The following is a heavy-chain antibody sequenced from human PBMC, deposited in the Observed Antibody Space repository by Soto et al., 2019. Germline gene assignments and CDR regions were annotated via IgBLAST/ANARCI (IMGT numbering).Heavy chain of an antibody. CDR3: ARDALSRDSI. V-gene: IGHV4-30-4*01. D-gene: IGHD3-22*01. CDR1: GGSISSDYYY. Sequence: SETLSLTCTVSGGSISSDYYYWSWIRQPPGKGLEWLAFIYYTGSTYYNPSLKSRLTISIDTSKNQFSLSLRSVTAADTAVYYCARDALSRDSIWGQGTLVTVS. CDR2: IYYTGST. J-gene: IGHJ4*02.